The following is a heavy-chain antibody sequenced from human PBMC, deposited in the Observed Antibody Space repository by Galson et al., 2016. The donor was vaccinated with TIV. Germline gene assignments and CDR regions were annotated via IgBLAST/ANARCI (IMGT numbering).Heavy chain of an antibody. D-gene: IGHD3-10*02. CDR2: ISSSGGTI. V-gene: IGHV3-48*03. J-gene: IGHJ4*02. Sequence: SLRLSCAASGFTFSNYEMNWVRQAPGKGLEWLSHISSSGGTIYSADSVKGRFTISRDKSKNTLYLQMNSLRPEDTAVYSCARVFASYNFDYWGQGTLVTVSS. CDR1: GFTFSNYE. CDR3: ARVFASYNFDY.